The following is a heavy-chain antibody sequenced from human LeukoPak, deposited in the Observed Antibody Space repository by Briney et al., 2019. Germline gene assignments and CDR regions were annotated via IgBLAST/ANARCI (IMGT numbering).Heavy chain of an antibody. CDR2: LSGSGSST. CDR3: ARDLGYCTNGVCHTRFDY. D-gene: IGHD2-8*01. CDR1: GFTFNNYA. V-gene: IGHV3-23*01. J-gene: IGHJ4*02. Sequence: PGGSLRLSCATSGFTFNNYAMGWVRQAPGKGLEWVSALSGSGSSTYYANSVKGRFTISRDNSKNTLYLQMNSLRADDTAVYYCARDLGYCTNGVCHTRFDYWGQGTLVAVSS.